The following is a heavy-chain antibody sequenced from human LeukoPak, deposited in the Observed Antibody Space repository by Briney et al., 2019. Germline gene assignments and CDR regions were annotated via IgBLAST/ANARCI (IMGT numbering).Heavy chain of an antibody. V-gene: IGHV4-4*02. CDR1: GDSISNTNW. CDR2: MYDSGTT. CDR3: VSVRRVVITGLVFY. D-gene: IGHD3-22*01. J-gene: IGHJ4*02. Sequence: SETLSLTCAVSGDSISNTNWWGWVRQPPGQGLEWIGDMYDSGTTNYNPSLKSRVTISVEKTKNQFSLELRSVTAADTAVYYCVSVRRVVITGLVFYCGQGTLVTVSS.